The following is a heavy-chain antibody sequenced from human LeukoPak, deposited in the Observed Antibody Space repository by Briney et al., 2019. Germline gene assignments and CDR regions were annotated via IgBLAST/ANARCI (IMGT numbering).Heavy chain of an antibody. D-gene: IGHD3-22*01. Sequence: SETLSLTCTVFGGSISSYYWSWIRQPPGKGLEWIGSIYYSGSTYYNPSLKSRVTISVDTSKNQFSLKLSSVTAADTAVYYCARAAQTRITMIVVALKGAFDIWGQGTMVTVSS. V-gene: IGHV4-39*07. J-gene: IGHJ3*02. CDR2: IYYSGST. CDR3: ARAAQTRITMIVVALKGAFDI. CDR1: GGSISSYY.